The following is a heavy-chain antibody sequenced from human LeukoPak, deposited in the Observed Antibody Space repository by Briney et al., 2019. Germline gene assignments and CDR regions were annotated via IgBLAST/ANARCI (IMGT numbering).Heavy chain of an antibody. V-gene: IGHV4-34*01. Sequence: SETLSLTCAVYGGSFSGYYWSWIRQPPGKGLEWIGEINHSGSTNYKPSLKSRVTMSVDTSKKQFSLKLSSVTAADTAVYYCACLTTADAFDIWGQGTMVTVSS. J-gene: IGHJ3*02. CDR1: GGSFSGYY. CDR3: ACLTTADAFDI. CDR2: INHSGST. D-gene: IGHD3-22*01.